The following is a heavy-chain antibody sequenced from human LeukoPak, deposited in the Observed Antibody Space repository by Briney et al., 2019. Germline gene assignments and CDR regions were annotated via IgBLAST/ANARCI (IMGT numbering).Heavy chain of an antibody. V-gene: IGHV1-18*01. CDR2: ISAYNGNT. D-gene: IGHD3-22*01. CDR3: ARAADSSGYYSRCFDY. Sequence: ASVKVSCKASGYTFTSYGISWVRQAPGQGLEWMGWISAYNGNTNYAQKLQGRVTMTTDTSTSTAYMELSSLRSEDTAVYYCARAADSSGYYSRCFDYWGQGTLVTVSS. J-gene: IGHJ4*02. CDR1: GYTFTSYG.